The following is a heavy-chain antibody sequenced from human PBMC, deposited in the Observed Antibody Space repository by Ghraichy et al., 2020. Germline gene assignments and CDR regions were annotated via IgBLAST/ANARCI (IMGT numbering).Heavy chain of an antibody. CDR2: IIPIFGTA. D-gene: IGHD5-18*01. CDR1: GGTFSSYA. J-gene: IGHJ6*03. CDR3: ARVLRGYSYGYSLYYYSYMDV. Sequence: SVKVSCKASGGTFSSYAISWVRQAPGQGLEWMGGIIPIFGTANYAQKFQGRVTITADESTSTAYMELSSLRSDDTAVYYCARVLRGYSYGYSLYYYSYMDVWGKGTTVTVSS. V-gene: IGHV1-69*13.